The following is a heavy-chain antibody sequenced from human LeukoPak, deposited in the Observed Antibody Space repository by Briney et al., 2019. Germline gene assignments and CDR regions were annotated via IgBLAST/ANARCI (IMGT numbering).Heavy chain of an antibody. Sequence: GGSLRLSCAASGFTFSSYSMSWVRQAPGKGLEWVSSISSRSSYIYDADSLKGRFTISRDNAKNSLYLQMNSLRAEDTAVYYCARGHIVATMVLDYWGQGTLVTVSS. J-gene: IGHJ4*02. CDR1: GFTFSSYS. CDR3: ARGHIVATMVLDY. D-gene: IGHD5-12*01. V-gene: IGHV3-21*04. CDR2: ISSRSSYI.